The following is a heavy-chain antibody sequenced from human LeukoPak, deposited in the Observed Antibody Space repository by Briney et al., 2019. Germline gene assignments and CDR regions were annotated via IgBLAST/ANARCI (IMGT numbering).Heavy chain of an antibody. Sequence: SETLYVTCAVSGGSISNGRYSRSWIRQPPRNGLEWIGYIYHSGNTYYNPSLKSRVTISVDRSKNQFSLKLSSVTAADTAVYYCARGHTTTNDAFDIWGQGTMVTVSS. V-gene: IGHV4-30-2*01. CDR2: IYHSGNT. D-gene: IGHD1-1*01. J-gene: IGHJ3*02. CDR3: ARGHTTTNDAFDI. CDR1: GGSISNGRYS.